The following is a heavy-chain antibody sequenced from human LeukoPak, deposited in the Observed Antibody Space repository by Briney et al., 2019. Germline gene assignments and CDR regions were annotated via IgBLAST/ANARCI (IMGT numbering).Heavy chain of an antibody. CDR1: GFTVSSNY. CDR3: ARDQFAFGLFDY. CDR2: IYSGGST. D-gene: IGHD3/OR15-3a*01. V-gene: IGHV3-53*01. J-gene: IGHJ4*02. Sequence: GGSLRLSCAASGFTVSSNYMSWVRQAPGKGLEWVSVIYSGGSTYYADSVKGRFTISRDSSKNTQYPQMNSQRAKDTAVYYCARDQFAFGLFDYWGQGTLVTVSS.